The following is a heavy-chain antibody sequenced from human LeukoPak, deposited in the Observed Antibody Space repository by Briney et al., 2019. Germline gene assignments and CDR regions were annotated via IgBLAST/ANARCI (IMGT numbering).Heavy chain of an antibody. D-gene: IGHD4-17*01. Sequence: GGSLRLSCAASGFTFSSYAMYWVRQAPGKGLEWVAVISYDGSDKFYADSVKGRFTISRDSSKNTLYLQMNSLRAEDTAVYYCARVVGDCFDYWGQGTLVTVSS. V-gene: IGHV3-30*04. CDR3: ARVVGDCFDY. CDR2: ISYDGSDK. J-gene: IGHJ4*02. CDR1: GFTFSSYA.